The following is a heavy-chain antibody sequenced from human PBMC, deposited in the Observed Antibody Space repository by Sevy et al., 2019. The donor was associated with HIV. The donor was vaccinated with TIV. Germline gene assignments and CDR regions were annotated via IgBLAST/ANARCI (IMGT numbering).Heavy chain of an antibody. J-gene: IGHJ4*02. CDR3: VKEGGGEGGDH. CDR1: GFSLSSYD. CDR2: IQHDGSNK. D-gene: IGHD2-21*01. V-gene: IGHV3-30*02. Sequence: GGSLRLSCAASGFSLSSYDMHWVRQASGKGLEWMSYIQHDGSNKDYGYSVKGRFTISRDNSKNTLYLQMNSLRVEDTAVFYCVKEGGGEGGDHWGQGPLVTVSS.